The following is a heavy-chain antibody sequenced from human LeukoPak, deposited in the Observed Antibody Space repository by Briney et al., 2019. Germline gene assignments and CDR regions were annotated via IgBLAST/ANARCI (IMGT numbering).Heavy chain of an antibody. Sequence: GASVKVSCKASGGTFSSYAISWVRQAPGQGLEWMGGIIPIFGTANYAQKFQGRVTITADKSTSTAYMELSSLRSEDTAVYYCASWEGDGPRGYFDYWGQGTLVTVSS. V-gene: IGHV1-69*06. D-gene: IGHD5-24*01. CDR2: IIPIFGTA. CDR1: GGTFSSYA. J-gene: IGHJ4*02. CDR3: ASWEGDGPRGYFDY.